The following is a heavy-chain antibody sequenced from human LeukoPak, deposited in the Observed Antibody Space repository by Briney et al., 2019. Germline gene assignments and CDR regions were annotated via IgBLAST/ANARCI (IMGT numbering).Heavy chain of an antibody. V-gene: IGHV1-2*06. J-gene: IGHJ3*02. CDR1: GYTFTGYY. CDR3: ARVIAEEDAFDI. CDR2: INPNSGGT. Sequence: ASVKVSCKASGYTFTGYYMHWVRQAPGQGLEWMGRINPNSGGTNYAQKFQGRVTMTRDASISTPYMELSRLRSDDTAVYYCARVIAEEDAFDIWGQGTMVTVSS. D-gene: IGHD1-14*01.